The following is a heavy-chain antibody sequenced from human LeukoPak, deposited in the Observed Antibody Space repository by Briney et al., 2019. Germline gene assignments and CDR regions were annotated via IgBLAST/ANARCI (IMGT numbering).Heavy chain of an antibody. V-gene: IGHV1-18*01. D-gene: IGHD3-22*01. CDR2: ISGYNGKT. CDR1: GYTFSDYG. CDR3: ARVFYYDNSGHGPLDP. Sequence: GASVKVSCKTSGYTFSDYGITWVRQAPGQGLEWMGWISGYNGKTKYAQRMQGRVTMTTDTSTSTAYMELRSLRSDDTAVYYCARVFYYDNSGHGPLDPWGQGTLAIVSS. J-gene: IGHJ5*02.